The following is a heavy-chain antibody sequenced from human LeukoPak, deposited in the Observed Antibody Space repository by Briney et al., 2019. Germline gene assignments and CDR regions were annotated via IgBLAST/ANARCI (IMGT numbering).Heavy chain of an antibody. J-gene: IGHJ5*02. V-gene: IGHV3-49*04. CDR3: TKDSRLAVAGS. CDR2: IRSNAYGGTT. CDR1: GFTFGDYT. D-gene: IGHD6-19*01. Sequence: GGSLRLSCTASGFTFGDYTMSWVRQAPGKGLEWVGFIRSNAYGGTTEYAASVKGRFTISRDDSKSIAYLQMNSLKTEDTAVYYCTKDSRLAVAGSWGQGTLVTVSS.